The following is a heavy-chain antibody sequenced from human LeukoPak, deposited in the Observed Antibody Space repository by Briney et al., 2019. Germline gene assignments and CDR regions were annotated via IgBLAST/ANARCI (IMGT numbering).Heavy chain of an antibody. Sequence: ASVKVSCKASGYTFSVYYMHWVRQAPGEGLEWMGWIHPNSGGTNYAQKFQGRVTMTGDTSISTAYMELSRVTSDDTALYYCAREGYCTGGTCFDNWGQGTLVTVSS. CDR3: AREGYCTGGTCFDN. D-gene: IGHD2-8*02. J-gene: IGHJ4*02. CDR2: IHPNSGGT. CDR1: GYTFSVYY. V-gene: IGHV1-2*02.